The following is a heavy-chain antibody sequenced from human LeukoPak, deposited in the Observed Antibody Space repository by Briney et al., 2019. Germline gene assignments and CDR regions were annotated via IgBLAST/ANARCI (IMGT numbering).Heavy chain of an antibody. Sequence: PSETLSLTCTFSGGFISGSNYYWAWIRQAPGKGLEWIGSIYYSGSTYYDPSLKSRVTISVDTSKNQFSLKLSSVTAADTAVYYCARGIRTSGSSGLGRWGQGTLVTVSS. CDR3: ARGIRTSGSSGLGR. CDR1: GGFISGSNYY. CDR2: IYYSGST. J-gene: IGHJ4*02. V-gene: IGHV4-39*07. D-gene: IGHD3-22*01.